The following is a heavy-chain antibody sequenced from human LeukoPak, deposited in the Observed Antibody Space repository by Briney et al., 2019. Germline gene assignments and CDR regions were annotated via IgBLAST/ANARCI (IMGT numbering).Heavy chain of an antibody. V-gene: IGHV1-8*03. CDR2: MNPNSGNT. CDR1: GYTFTSYD. J-gene: IGHJ6*03. Sequence: GASVKVSCKASGYTFTSYDINWVRQAAGQGLEWMGWMNPNSGNTGYAQKFQGRVTITRNTSISTAYMELSSLRSEDTAVYYCARGPVGYYYYYMDVWGKGTTVTVSS. CDR3: ARGPVGYYYYYMDV.